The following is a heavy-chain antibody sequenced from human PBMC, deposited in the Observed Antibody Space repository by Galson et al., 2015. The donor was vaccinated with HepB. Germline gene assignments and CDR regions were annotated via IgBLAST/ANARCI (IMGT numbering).Heavy chain of an antibody. J-gene: IGHJ2*01. CDR1: GFSLSTTGVG. D-gene: IGHD1-14*01. Sequence: PALVKPTQTLTLTCTFSGFSLSTTGVGVGWIRQPPGEALEWLAIIYYDGDKRYSPSLKSRLSITKDTSNNQVVLTMTNVDPVDTATYYCARRVFDGNRRYFDLWGRGTLVTVSS. CDR3: ARRVFDGNRRYFDL. V-gene: IGHV2-5*02. CDR2: IYYDGDK.